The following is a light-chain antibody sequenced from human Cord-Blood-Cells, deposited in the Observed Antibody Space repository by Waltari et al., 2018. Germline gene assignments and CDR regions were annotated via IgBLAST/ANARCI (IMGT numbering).Light chain of an antibody. CDR2: DAA. V-gene: IGKV1-39*01. J-gene: IGKJ1*01. CDR1: QSISSY. CDR3: QQSYSTPWT. Sequence: DIQMTQSPSSLSASVGDRVTITCRASQSISSYLNWYQQQPGKDPKLLIYDAASLQSGVPSKLCGSGSGTDFTLTISSLQPQDVATYYCQQSYSTPWTFGQGTKVEIK.